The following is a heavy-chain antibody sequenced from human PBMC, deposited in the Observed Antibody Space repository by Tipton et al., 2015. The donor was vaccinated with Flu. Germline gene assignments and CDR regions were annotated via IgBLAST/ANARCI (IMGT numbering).Heavy chain of an antibody. CDR1: GFTFSDYY. D-gene: IGHD1-7*01. Sequence: SLRLSCAASGFTFSDYYMSWIRQAPGKGLEWIAYISTTGSSIRHADSVRGRFTISRDNAKNSLYLQMSGLRADDTAIYYCARAPAITTWDYFDPWGQGTLVTVSS. CDR3: ARAPAITTWDYFDP. CDR2: ISTTGSSI. J-gene: IGHJ5*02. V-gene: IGHV3-11*01.